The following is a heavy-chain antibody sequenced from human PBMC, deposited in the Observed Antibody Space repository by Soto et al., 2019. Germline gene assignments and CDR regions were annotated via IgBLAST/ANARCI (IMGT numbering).Heavy chain of an antibody. J-gene: IGHJ4*02. D-gene: IGHD6-13*01. Sequence: ASVKVSCKASGYTFTSYGISWVRQDPGQGLEWMGWISAYNGNTNYAQKLQGRVTMTTDTSTSTAYMELRSLRSDDTAVLYCARHKGVGIAAAATLDYWGQGTLVTVSP. CDR3: ARHKGVGIAAAATLDY. V-gene: IGHV1-18*01. CDR1: GYTFTSYG. CDR2: ISAYNGNT.